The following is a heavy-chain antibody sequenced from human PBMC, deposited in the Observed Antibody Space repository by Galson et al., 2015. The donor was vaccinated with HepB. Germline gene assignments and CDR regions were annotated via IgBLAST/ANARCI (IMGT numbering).Heavy chain of an antibody. Sequence: SLRLSCAASGSTFSSYGMHWVRQAPGKGLEWVAVISYDGDNKYYADSVKGRFTISRDNSKNTMYMQMNSLRADDTAVYYCAKGMDYYDSSGHPQYYYGMDVWGQGTTVTVSS. J-gene: IGHJ6*02. V-gene: IGHV3-30*18. D-gene: IGHD3-22*01. CDR3: AKGMDYYDSSGHPQYYYGMDV. CDR2: ISYDGDNK. CDR1: GSTFSSYG.